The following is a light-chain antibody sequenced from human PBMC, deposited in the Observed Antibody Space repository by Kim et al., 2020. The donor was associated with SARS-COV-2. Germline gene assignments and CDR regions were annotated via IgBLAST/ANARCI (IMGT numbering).Light chain of an antibody. J-gene: IGLJ3*02. CDR3: GTYDNALSAWV. CDR1: TSNIAKNY. Sequence: QSGLTQPPSVSAAPGQNVAISCSGGTSNIAKNYVSWYQQVSGAAPKLVIYDNSYRPSATPDRFSASKSGTSATLGITGLQSEDEADYYCGTYDNALSAWVFGGGTQLTVL. CDR2: DNS. V-gene: IGLV1-51*01.